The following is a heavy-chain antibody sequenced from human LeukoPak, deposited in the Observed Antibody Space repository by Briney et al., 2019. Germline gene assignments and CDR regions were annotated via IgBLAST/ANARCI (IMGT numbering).Heavy chain of an antibody. CDR1: GYTFTSYD. V-gene: IGHV1-8*01. J-gene: IGHJ6*03. CDR3: AIRYGSGEKYYYYYYMDV. CDR2: MNPNSGNT. Sequence: APVKVSCKASGYTFTSYDINWVRQATGQGLEWMGWMNPNSGNTGYAQKFHGRVTMTRNTSISTAYMELSSLRSEDTAVYYCAIRYGSGEKYYYYYYMDVWGKGTTVTVSS. D-gene: IGHD3-10*01.